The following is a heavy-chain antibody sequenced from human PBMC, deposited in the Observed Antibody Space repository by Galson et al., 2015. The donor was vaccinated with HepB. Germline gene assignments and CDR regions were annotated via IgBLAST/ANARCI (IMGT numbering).Heavy chain of an antibody. J-gene: IGHJ4*02. CDR2: IIPILGIA. CDR1: GGTFSSYA. CDR3: ARGQMVQGVIPNYFDY. Sequence: SVKVSCKASGGTFSSYAISWVRQAPGQGLEWMGGIIPILGIANYAQKFQGRVTITADKSTSTAYMELSSLRSEDTAVYYCARGQMVQGVIPNYFDYWGQGTLVTVSS. V-gene: IGHV1-69*10. D-gene: IGHD3-10*01.